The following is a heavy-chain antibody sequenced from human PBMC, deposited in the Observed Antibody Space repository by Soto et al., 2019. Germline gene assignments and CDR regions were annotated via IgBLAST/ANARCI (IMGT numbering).Heavy chain of an antibody. V-gene: IGHV3-53*01. CDR2: SCSGGST. Sequence: PGGSLRLSCAASGFVVSNHYMNWVRQAPGKGLEWVSVSCSGGSTYYADSVKGRFTISRDNSKNTLYLQMNSLRAEDTAVYYCAKDQLQWLVQFYGMDVWGQGTTVTVSS. D-gene: IGHD6-19*01. J-gene: IGHJ6*02. CDR1: GFVVSNHY. CDR3: AKDQLQWLVQFYGMDV.